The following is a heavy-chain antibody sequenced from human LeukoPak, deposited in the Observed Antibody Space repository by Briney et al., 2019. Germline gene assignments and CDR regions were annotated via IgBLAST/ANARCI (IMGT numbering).Heavy chain of an antibody. CDR2: INAGNGNT. J-gene: IGHJ4*02. D-gene: IGHD4-17*01. V-gene: IGHV1-3*01. CDR1: GYTFTSYA. CDR3: ARDDTVTKLGSFDY. Sequence: ASVTVSCTASGYTFTSYAMHWVRQAPGQRLEWMGWINAGNGNTKYSQKFQGRVTITRDTSASTAYMELSSLRSEDTAVYYCARDDTVTKLGSFDYWGQGTLVTVSS.